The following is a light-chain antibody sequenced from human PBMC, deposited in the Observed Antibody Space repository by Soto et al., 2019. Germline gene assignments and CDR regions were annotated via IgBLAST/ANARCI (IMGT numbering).Light chain of an antibody. CDR3: AAWDDSLNGVV. Sequence: QSALTQPPSVSGAPGQRVTLSCTGSSTNIGAGYDVHWYQQLPGTAPKLVIYGNNNRPSGVPDRFSGSKSGTSASLAIAGLQAEDEADYYCAAWDDSLNGVVFGGGTKLTVL. V-gene: IGLV1-40*01. J-gene: IGLJ2*01. CDR2: GNN. CDR1: STNIGAGYD.